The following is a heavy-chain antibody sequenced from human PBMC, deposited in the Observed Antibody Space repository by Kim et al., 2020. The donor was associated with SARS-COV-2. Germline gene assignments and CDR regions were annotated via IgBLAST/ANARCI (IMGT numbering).Heavy chain of an antibody. CDR3: ARDVGSSWYWGSYYYYGMDV. D-gene: IGHD6-13*01. J-gene: IGHJ6*02. CDR1: GFTFSDYY. V-gene: IGHV3-11*01. Sequence: GGSLRLSCAASGFTFSDYYMSWIRQAPGKGLEWVSYISSSGSTIYYADSVKGRFTISRDNAKNSLYLQMNSLRAEDTAVYYCARDVGSSWYWGSYYYYGMDVWGQGTTVTVSS. CDR2: ISSSGSTI.